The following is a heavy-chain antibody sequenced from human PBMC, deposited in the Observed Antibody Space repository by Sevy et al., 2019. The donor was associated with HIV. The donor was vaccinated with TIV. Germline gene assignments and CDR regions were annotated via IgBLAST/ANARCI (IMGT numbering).Heavy chain of an antibody. D-gene: IGHD2-15*01. CDR2: VNTISSNI. CDR3: ARDLFSGGNAVYGY. J-gene: IGHJ4*02. Sequence: GGSLRLSCAASGFTFSSYAMNWVRQAPVKGLEWVSSVNTISSNINYADSVKGRFTISRDNAENSLYLQMNSVRAEDTAVYYCARDLFSGGNAVYGYWGQGTLVTVSS. CDR1: GFTFSSYA. V-gene: IGHV3-21*01.